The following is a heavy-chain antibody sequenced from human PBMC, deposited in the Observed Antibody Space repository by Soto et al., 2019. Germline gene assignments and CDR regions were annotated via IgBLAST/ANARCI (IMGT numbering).Heavy chain of an antibody. CDR1: GGTFSNYA. Sequence: QVQLVQSGAEVKKPGSSVKVSCKVSGGTFSNYAIDWVRLAPGHGLEWMVGIVPIFGTTYYTQKFQGRATIIADDSTTTDYLEMSSLRSEDTAIYYCARVEAVAGLYNYHGLDVWGQGTAVTVSS. CDR3: ARVEAVAGLYNYHGLDV. CDR2: IVPIFGTT. J-gene: IGHJ6*02. D-gene: IGHD6-19*01. V-gene: IGHV1-69*12.